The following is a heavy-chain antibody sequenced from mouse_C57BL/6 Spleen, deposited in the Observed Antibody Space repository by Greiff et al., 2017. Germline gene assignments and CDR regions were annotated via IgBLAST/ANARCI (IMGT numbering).Heavy chain of an antibody. CDR1: GYSITSGYY. J-gene: IGHJ1*03. CDR3: ARDYSNHWYFDV. V-gene: IGHV3-6*01. CDR2: ISYDGSN. Sequence: EVKLMESGPGLVKPSQSLSLTCSVTGYSITSGYYWNWIRQFPGNKLEWMGYISYDGSNNYNPSLKNRISITRDTSKNQFFLKLNSVTTEDTATYYCARDYSNHWYFDVWGTGTTVTVSS. D-gene: IGHD2-5*01.